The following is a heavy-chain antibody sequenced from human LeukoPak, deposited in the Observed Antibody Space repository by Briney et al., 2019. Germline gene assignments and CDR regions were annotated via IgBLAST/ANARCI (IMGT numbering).Heavy chain of an antibody. Sequence: GGSLRLSCAASGFTFSNYWVSWVRQAPEKGLEWVANVKEDGSVKQYMDSMKGRFTISRDNAKNSLYLQMNSLRAEDTAVYYCARDRDDGGFEYWGQGTLVTVSS. CDR3: ARDRDDGGFEY. CDR1: GFTFSNYW. CDR2: VKEDGSVK. V-gene: IGHV3-7*01. D-gene: IGHD4-23*01. J-gene: IGHJ4*02.